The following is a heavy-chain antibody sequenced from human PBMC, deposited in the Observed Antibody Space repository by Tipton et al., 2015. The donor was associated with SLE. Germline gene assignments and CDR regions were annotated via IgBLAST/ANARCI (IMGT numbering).Heavy chain of an antibody. CDR1: RFTFSLYA. D-gene: IGHD6-13*01. CDR2: ISYDGTSN. J-gene: IGHJ4*02. V-gene: IGHV3-30*04. CDR3: AREGDSSWLFDY. Sequence: SLRLSCAASRFTFSLYAMHWVRQAPGKGLEWVAFISYDGTSNYYADSVKGRFTISRDNSNNTLYLQMNSLRAEDTAVYYCAREGDSSWLFDYWGQGTLVTVSS.